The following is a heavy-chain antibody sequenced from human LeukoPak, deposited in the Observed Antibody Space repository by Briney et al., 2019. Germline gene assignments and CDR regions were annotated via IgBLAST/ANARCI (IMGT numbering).Heavy chain of an antibody. CDR3: ARDHYDSSGYFLGNDY. J-gene: IGHJ4*02. V-gene: IGHV4-30-4*01. Sequence: SETLSLTCTVSGGSITSGEHYCSWLRQPPGKGLEWIGYVAYTGSTNYNPSLSSRVTMSVDTSRNQFSLKLSSVTAADTAVYYCARDHYDSSGYFLGNDYWGQGILVTVSS. CDR1: GGSITSGEHY. CDR2: VAYTGST. D-gene: IGHD3-22*01.